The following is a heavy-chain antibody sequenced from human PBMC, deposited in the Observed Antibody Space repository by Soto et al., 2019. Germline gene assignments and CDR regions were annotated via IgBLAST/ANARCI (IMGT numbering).Heavy chain of an antibody. V-gene: IGHV4-30-4*08. CDR1: GAIVTSGENY. J-gene: IGHJ3*01. CDR3: VRDPAHGYPGTV. Sequence: SETLSLTCSVSGAIVTSGENYWSWVRQPPGKGLEWLGYIYDSGVTSYTPALKSRVTLSLDRPNNQVSLKLRSVTAADTAVYFCVRDPAHGYPGTVWGHGTFVPVSS. CDR2: IYDSGVT. D-gene: IGHD5-18*01.